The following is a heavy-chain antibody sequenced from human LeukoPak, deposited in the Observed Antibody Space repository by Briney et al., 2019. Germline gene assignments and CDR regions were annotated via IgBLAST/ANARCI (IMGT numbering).Heavy chain of an antibody. CDR3: ARSLYCSSTSCYEYYYYMDV. V-gene: IGHV1-2*02. CDR1: GYTFTGYY. J-gene: IGHJ6*03. D-gene: IGHD2-2*01. Sequence: ASVKVSCKASGYTFTGYYMHWVRQAPGQGLEWMGWINPISGGTDYAQKFQGRVTMTRDTSITTAYVELSGLISDDTAVYYCARSLYCSSTSCYEYYYYMDVWGKGTTVTVSS. CDR2: INPISGGT.